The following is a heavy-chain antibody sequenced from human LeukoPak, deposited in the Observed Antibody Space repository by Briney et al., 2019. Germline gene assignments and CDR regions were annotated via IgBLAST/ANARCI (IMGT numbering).Heavy chain of an antibody. Sequence: GGSLRLSRAASGFTFSSYWMHWVRQAPGKGLVWVSRFNCDGSNTSHADSVRGRFTVQRDNHKNTLYVQVYSTRAEDAAVYYCSRGVYYYDSSDCGYWGQGTLVTVSS. CDR2: FNCDGSNT. CDR1: GFTFSSYW. CDR3: SRGVYYYDSSDCGY. D-gene: IGHD3-22*01. J-gene: IGHJ4*02. V-gene: IGHV3-74*01.